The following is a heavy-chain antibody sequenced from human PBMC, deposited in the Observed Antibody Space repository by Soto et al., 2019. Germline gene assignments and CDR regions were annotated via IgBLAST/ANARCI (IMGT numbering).Heavy chain of an antibody. J-gene: IGHJ4*02. CDR2: IYYSGST. CDR1: GGSISSYY. Sequence: SETLSLTCTVSGGSISSYYWNWIRQSPGKGLEWIGYIYYSGSTNYNPSLKSRVTISVDTSKNQFALKLSSVTAGDTAVYFCARAVPYHYDSSGYYNYWGQGTLVNVSS. V-gene: IGHV4-59*01. D-gene: IGHD3-22*01. CDR3: ARAVPYHYDSSGYYNY.